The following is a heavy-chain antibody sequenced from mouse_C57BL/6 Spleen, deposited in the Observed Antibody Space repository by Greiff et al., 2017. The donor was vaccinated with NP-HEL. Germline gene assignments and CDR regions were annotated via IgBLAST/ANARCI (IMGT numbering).Heavy chain of an antibody. D-gene: IGHD1-1*01. CDR2: INPNNGGT. Sequence: VQLQQSGPELVKPGASVKISCKASGYTFTDYYMNWVKQSHGKSLEWIGDINPNNGGTSYNQKFKGKATLTVDKSSSTAYMELRSLTSEDSAVYYCARDPTVADYWGQGTTLTVSS. J-gene: IGHJ2*01. CDR1: GYTFTDYY. V-gene: IGHV1-26*01. CDR3: ARDPTVADY.